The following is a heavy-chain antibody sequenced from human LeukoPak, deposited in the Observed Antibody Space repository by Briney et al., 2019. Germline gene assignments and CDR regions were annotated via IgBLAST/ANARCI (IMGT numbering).Heavy chain of an antibody. D-gene: IGHD3-10*01. CDR1: GFTFSSYG. CDR2: ISYDGSNK. CDR3: AKDYRGSDPMFDY. Sequence: GRSLRLSCAASGFTFSSYGMHWVRQAPGKGLEWVAVISYDGSNKYYADSVKGRFTISRDNSKNTLYLQMNSLRAEDTAVYHCAKDYRGSDPMFDYWGQGTLVTVSS. V-gene: IGHV3-30*18. J-gene: IGHJ4*02.